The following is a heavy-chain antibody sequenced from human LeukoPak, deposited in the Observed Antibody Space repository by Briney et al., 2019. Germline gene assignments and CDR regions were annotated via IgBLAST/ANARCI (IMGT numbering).Heavy chain of an antibody. J-gene: IGHJ4*02. CDR2: INAGNGNT. CDR1: GYTFTSYA. CDR3: ARRGDTAMVNLDY. Sequence: ASVKVSCKASGYTFTSYAMHWVRQAPGQRLKWMGWINAGNGNTKYSQKFQGRVTITRDTSASTAYMELSSLRSEDTAVYYCARRGDTAMVNLDYWGQGTLVTVSS. V-gene: IGHV1-3*01. D-gene: IGHD5-18*01.